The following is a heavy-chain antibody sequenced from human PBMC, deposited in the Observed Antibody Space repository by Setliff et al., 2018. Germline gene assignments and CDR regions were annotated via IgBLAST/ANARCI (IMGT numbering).Heavy chain of an antibody. Sequence: SETLSLTCDVYDGAFSTYYWTWIRQPPGKGLEWIGDMHQSGRINFNPSLKSRVTMSADPSKNQFSLKVTSVTAADTAVYYCARDNTILGATDHWGQGTLVTDSS. V-gene: IGHV4-34*01. J-gene: IGHJ5*02. D-gene: IGHD1-26*01. CDR1: DGAFSTYY. CDR3: ARDNTILGATDH. CDR2: MHQSGRI.